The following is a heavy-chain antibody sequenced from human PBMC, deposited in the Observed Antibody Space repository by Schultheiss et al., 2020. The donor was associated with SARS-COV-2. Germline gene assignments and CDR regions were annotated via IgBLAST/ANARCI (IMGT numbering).Heavy chain of an antibody. CDR3: ARSDWSWFDP. CDR1: GGSISSYY. D-gene: IGHD3-3*01. Sequence: SETLSLTCTVSGGSISSYYWSWIRQPPGKGLEWIGEINHSGSTNYNPSLKSRVTISVDTSKNQFSLKLSSVTAADTAVYYCARSDWSWFDPWGQGILVTVSS. CDR2: INHSGST. J-gene: IGHJ5*02. V-gene: IGHV4-34*01.